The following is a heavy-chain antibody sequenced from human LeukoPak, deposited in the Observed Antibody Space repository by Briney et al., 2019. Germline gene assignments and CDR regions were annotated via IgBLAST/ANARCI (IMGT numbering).Heavy chain of an antibody. CDR2: INPNSGGT. CDR1: GYTFTGYY. Sequence: ASVKVSCKASGYTFTGYYMHWVRQAPGQGLEWMGWINPNSGGTNYAQKFQGRVTMTRDTSISTAYMELSRLRSDDTAVYYCARDLSTVRGVSWFDPWGQGTLVTVSS. CDR3: ARDLSTVRGVSWFDP. V-gene: IGHV1-2*02. J-gene: IGHJ5*02. D-gene: IGHD3-10*01.